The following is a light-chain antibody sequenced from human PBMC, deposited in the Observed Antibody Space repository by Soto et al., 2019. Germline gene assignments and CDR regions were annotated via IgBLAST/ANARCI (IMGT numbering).Light chain of an antibody. CDR1: QSISSW. CDR2: DAS. J-gene: IGKJ1*01. Sequence: DIQMSQSPSTLSASVGDRVTITCRASQSISSWLAWYQQKPGKAPKLLIYDASSLESGVPSRFSGSGSGTEFTLTISSLQPDDFATYYCQQDNIYSWTFGQGAKV. V-gene: IGKV1-5*01. CDR3: QQDNIYSWT.